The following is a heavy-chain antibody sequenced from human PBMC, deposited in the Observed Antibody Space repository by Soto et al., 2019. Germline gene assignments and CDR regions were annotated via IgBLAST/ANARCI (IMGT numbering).Heavy chain of an antibody. J-gene: IGHJ4*02. Sequence: QVPLVESGGGVVQPGRSLRLSCAASGFTFSSHIMHWVRQTPGKGLEWMTFISHDGNNKYYADSVKGRFTISRDNSENTLYLQMASLRVEDTAVYYCARDDEGGSDCDLGYWGQGTLVTVSS. V-gene: IGHV3-30-3*01. CDR1: GFTFSSHI. D-gene: IGHD1-26*01. CDR2: ISHDGNNK. CDR3: ARDDEGGSDCDLGY.